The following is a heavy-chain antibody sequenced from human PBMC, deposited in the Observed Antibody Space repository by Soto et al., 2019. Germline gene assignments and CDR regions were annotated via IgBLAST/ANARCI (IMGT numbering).Heavy chain of an antibody. V-gene: IGHV4-59*01. Sequence: PSVTMSLTCTVSGGSISSYYLSRIRKPPGKGLEWIGYIYYSGSTNYNPSLKSRVTISVDTSKNQFSLKLSSVTAADTAVYYCARAGEYCGGDCYEYYFDYWGQGTLVTVSS. J-gene: IGHJ4*02. CDR1: GGSISSYY. CDR3: ARAGEYCGGDCYEYYFDY. D-gene: IGHD2-21*02. CDR2: IYYSGST.